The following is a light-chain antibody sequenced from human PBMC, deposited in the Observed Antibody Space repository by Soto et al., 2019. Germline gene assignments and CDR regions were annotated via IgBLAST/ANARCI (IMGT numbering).Light chain of an antibody. J-gene: IGKJ1*01. V-gene: IGKV3-11*01. Sequence: EIVLTQSPATLSSSPGERATLSCRASQTVNSRLAWYQHKPGQAPRLLIYHTSNRATGIPARFSGSGSGTDFTLTISSLEHEDFAVYYCHQRQSWPRTFGQGTKVEIK. CDR1: QTVNSR. CDR2: HTS. CDR3: HQRQSWPRT.